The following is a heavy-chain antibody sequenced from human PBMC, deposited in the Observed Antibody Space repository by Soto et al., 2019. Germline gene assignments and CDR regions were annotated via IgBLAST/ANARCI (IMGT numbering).Heavy chain of an antibody. Sequence: SETLSLTCTVSGGSISSYYWSWIRQPPGKGLEWIGYIYYSGSTNYNPSLKSRVTISVDTSKNQFSLKLSSVTAADTAVYYCARAAYDSLNYFDYWGPGTRVTVSS. D-gene: IGHD1-1*01. CDR2: IYYSGST. CDR1: GGSISSYY. J-gene: IGHJ4*02. CDR3: ARAAYDSLNYFDY. V-gene: IGHV4-59*01.